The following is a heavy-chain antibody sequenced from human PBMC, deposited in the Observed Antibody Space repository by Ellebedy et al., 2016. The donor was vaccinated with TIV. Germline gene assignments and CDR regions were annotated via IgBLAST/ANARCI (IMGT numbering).Heavy chain of an antibody. J-gene: IGHJ4*02. Sequence: PGGSLRLSCAVSGSIFSRYSMNWVRQAPGKGLEWVSYISSCSDTINYVDSVKGRFTISRDNAKNSLYLQMNSLRAEDTAVYYCARDQFPVVNASPSFDHWGQGALVTVST. CDR3: ARDQFPVVNASPSFDH. CDR1: GSIFSRYS. CDR2: ISSCSDTI. D-gene: IGHD2-21*01. V-gene: IGHV3-48*04.